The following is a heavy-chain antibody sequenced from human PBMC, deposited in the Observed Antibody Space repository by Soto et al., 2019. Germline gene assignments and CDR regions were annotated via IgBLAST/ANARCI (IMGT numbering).Heavy chain of an antibody. D-gene: IGHD2-15*01. CDR1: GGSISSGGYY. Sequence: SETLSLTCTVSGGSISSGGYYWSWIRQHPGKGLEWIGYIYYSGSTYYNPSLKSRVTISVDTSKNQFSLKLSSVTAADTAVYYCARVSDCSGGSCYSAGGAHLDYWGQGTLVTVSS. J-gene: IGHJ4*02. V-gene: IGHV4-31*03. CDR2: IYYSGST. CDR3: ARVSDCSGGSCYSAGGAHLDY.